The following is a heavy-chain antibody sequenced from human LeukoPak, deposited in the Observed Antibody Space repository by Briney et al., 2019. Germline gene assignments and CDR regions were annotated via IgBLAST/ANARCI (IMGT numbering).Heavy chain of an antibody. D-gene: IGHD6-13*01. V-gene: IGHV4-61*01. CDR1: GGPVSTGTYY. CDR3: ATGIATARVDF. J-gene: IGHJ4*01. Sequence: PSETLSLTCTVSGGPVSTGTYYWSWIRQPPGKGLEWVGYIYYGGSTNYNPSLKSRVTISIDTSKNQFSLKQTSVTAADTAVYFCATGIATARVDFWGHGTLVTVSS. CDR2: IYYGGST.